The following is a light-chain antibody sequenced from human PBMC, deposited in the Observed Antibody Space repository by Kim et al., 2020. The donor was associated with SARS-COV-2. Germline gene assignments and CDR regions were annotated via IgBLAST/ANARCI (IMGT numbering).Light chain of an antibody. CDR3: KSRDSSGKVV. CDR1: SLRRYY. J-gene: IGLJ2*01. Sequence: SSELTQDPAVSVALGQTVRITCQGDSLRRYYASWYQQKPGQAPVLVIYGKNNRPSGIPDRFSGSSSGNTASLTITGAQAEEEADYYCKSRDSSGKVVFGG. V-gene: IGLV3-19*01. CDR2: GKN.